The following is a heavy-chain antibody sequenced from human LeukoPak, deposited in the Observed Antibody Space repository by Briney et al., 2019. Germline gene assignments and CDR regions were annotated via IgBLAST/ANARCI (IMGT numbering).Heavy chain of an antibody. Sequence: SETLSPTCTVSGGSISSYYWSWIRQPPGKGLEWIGYIYYSGSTNYNPSLKSRVTISVDTSKNQFSLKLSSVTAADTAVYYCARSRAYYYDSSGELDYWGQGTLVTVSS. D-gene: IGHD3-22*01. CDR2: IYYSGST. J-gene: IGHJ4*02. V-gene: IGHV4-59*01. CDR3: ARSRAYYYDSSGELDY. CDR1: GGSISSYY.